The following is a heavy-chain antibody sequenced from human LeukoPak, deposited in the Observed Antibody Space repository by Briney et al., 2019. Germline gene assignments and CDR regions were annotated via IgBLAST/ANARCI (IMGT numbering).Heavy chain of an antibody. D-gene: IGHD3-10*02. V-gene: IGHV3-48*03. CDR3: ASLPPMVGYYYYYMDV. CDR1: GFTFSSYE. J-gene: IGHJ6*03. CDR2: ISSSGSTI. Sequence: GGSLRLSCAASGFTFSSYEMNWVRQAPGKGLEWVSYISSSGSTIYYADSVKGRFTISRDNAKNSLYLQMNSLRAEDTAVYYCASLPPMVGYYYYYMDVWGKGTTVTVSS.